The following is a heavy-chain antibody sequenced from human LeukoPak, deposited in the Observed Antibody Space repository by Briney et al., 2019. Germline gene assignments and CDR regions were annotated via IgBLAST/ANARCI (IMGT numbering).Heavy chain of an antibody. V-gene: IGHV3-21*06. CDR3: TRGTDGLWDF. J-gene: IGHJ4*02. D-gene: IGHD2-8*01. CDR1: GLTATGYS. Sequence: GGSLRLSCVVSGLTATGYSMTWVRQAPGKGLEWDSSISSSSDYIFYADSVKGRFTISRDNAKNSLYLKMNSLRAEDTAVYYCTRGTDGLWDFWGQGTLVTVSS. CDR2: ISSSSDYI.